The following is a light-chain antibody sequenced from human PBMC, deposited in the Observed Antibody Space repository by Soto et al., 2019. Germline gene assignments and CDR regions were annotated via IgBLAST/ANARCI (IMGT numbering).Light chain of an antibody. CDR3: SSYAGSNNWN. CDR2: EVS. J-gene: IGLJ1*01. CDR1: SSDVVGYNY. V-gene: IGLV2-8*01. Sequence: QSVLTQPPSASGSPGQSVTISCTGTSSDVVGYNYVSWYQQHPGKAPKLMIYEVSKRLSGVPDRFSGSKSGNTASLTVSGLQAEDEADYYCSSYAGSNNWNFGTGTKLTVL.